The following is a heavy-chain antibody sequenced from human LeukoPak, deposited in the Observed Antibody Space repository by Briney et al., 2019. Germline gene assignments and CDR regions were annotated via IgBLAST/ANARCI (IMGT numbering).Heavy chain of an antibody. CDR2: IYTSGST. D-gene: IGHD4-17*01. J-gene: IGHJ6*03. CDR1: GGSISSGSYY. Sequence: PSETLSLTCTVSGGSISSGSYYWSWIRQPAGRGLEWIGRIYTSGSTNYNPSLKSRVTISVDTSKNQFSLKLSSVTAADTAVYYCAREDYSDTHYYYYYMDVWGKGTTVTVSS. CDR3: AREDYSDTHYYYYYMDV. V-gene: IGHV4-61*02.